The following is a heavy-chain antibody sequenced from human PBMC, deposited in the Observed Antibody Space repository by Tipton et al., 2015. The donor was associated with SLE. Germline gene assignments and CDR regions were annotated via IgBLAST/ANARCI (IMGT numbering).Heavy chain of an antibody. Sequence: LRLSCAVYGGSFSGYYWSWIRQPAGKGLEWIGYIYTSGSTNYNPSLKSRVTISVDTSKNQFSLKLSSVTAADTAVYYCARYSSGPDAFDIWGQGTMVTVSS. D-gene: IGHD6-19*01. V-gene: IGHV4-59*10. J-gene: IGHJ3*02. CDR2: IYTSGST. CDR3: ARYSSGPDAFDI. CDR1: GGSFSGYY.